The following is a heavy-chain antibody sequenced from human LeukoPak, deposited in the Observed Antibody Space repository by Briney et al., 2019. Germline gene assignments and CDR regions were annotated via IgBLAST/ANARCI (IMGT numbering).Heavy chain of an antibody. CDR2: ISWNSGSI. CDR1: GFTFDDYA. J-gene: IGHJ4*02. Sequence: GRSLRLSCAASGFTFDDYAMHWVRQAPGKGLEWVSGISWNSGSIGYADSVKGRLTISRDNAKNSLYLQMNSLRAEDTALYYCAKDMITFGGVIANGFDYWGQGTLVTVSS. CDR3: AKDMITFGGVIANGFDY. D-gene: IGHD3-16*02. V-gene: IGHV3-9*01.